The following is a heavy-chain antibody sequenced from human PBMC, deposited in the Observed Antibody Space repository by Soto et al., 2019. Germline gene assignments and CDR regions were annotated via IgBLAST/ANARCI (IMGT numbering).Heavy chain of an antibody. Sequence: TLSLTCTVSGDSVSSGDYYWTWIRQPPGKGLEWVGHIYFSGRTNYIPSLESRVTISLDTSKNQFSLKLTSVTAADTAVYYCARVPIDTYMIYWSDPWGQGTLVTVSS. CDR2: IYFSGRT. CDR3: ARVPIDTYMIYWSDP. CDR1: GDSVSSGDYY. D-gene: IGHD3-16*01. V-gene: IGHV4-61*08. J-gene: IGHJ5*02.